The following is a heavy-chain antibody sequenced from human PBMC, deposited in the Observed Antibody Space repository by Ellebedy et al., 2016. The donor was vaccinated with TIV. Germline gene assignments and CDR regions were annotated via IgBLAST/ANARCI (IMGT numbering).Heavy chain of an antibody. D-gene: IGHD3-22*01. CDR2: ISAYNGNT. V-gene: IGHV1-18*01. Sequence: ASVKVSXXASGYTFTSYGISWVRQAPGQGLEWMGWISAYNGNTNYAQKLQGRVTMTTDTSTSTAYMELRSLRSDDTAVYYCARGGGSTGGYYAEYYFDYWGQGTLVTVSS. J-gene: IGHJ4*02. CDR3: ARGGGSTGGYYAEYYFDY. CDR1: GYTFTSYG.